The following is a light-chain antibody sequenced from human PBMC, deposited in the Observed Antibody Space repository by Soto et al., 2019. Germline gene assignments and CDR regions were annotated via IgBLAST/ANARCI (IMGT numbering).Light chain of an antibody. CDR3: QQYGSPVT. J-gene: IGKJ2*01. CDR2: GAS. Sequence: EIVLTQSPGALSLSPGERATLSCRASQSLTSNYLAWYQQKPGQAPTLLIYGASVRATGIPGRFSGSGSGTDFTLTISRLEPEDFAVYYCQQYGSPVTFGQGTKLEIK. V-gene: IGKV3-20*01. CDR1: QSLTSNY.